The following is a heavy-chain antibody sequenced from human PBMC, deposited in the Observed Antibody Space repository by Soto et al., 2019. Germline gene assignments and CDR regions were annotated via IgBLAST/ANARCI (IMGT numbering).Heavy chain of an antibody. V-gene: IGHV1-69*05. CDR2: IIPMFGTA. CDR1: GGTFSTYA. CDR3: ASGIQLWLRRINNGYSG. Sequence: QVQLVQSGAEVKKPESSVKFSCKAPGGTFSTYAISWVRQAPGQGLEWMGGIIPMFGTANYAQRFQDRVTXTXXESTNTVYMELSSLRSEDTAVYFCASGIQLWLRRINNGYSGWGQGTLVTVSS. D-gene: IGHD5-18*01. J-gene: IGHJ4*02.